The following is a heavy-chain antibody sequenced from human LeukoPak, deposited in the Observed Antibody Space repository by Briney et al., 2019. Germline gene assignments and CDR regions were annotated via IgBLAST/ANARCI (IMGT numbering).Heavy chain of an antibody. V-gene: IGHV3-53*01. CDR2: IYSGGST. Sequence: GGSLRLSCAASGFTVSSNYMSWVRQAPGKGLEWVSVIYSGGSTYYADSVKGRFTISRDNSKNTLYLQMNSLRAEDTAVYYCARTYYCDSSGYYVGYYFDYWGQGTLVTVSS. CDR1: GFTVSSNY. J-gene: IGHJ4*02. CDR3: ARTYYCDSSGYYVGYYFDY. D-gene: IGHD3-22*01.